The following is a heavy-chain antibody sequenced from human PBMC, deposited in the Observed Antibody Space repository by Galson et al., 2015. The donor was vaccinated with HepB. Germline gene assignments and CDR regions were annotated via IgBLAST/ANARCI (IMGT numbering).Heavy chain of an antibody. D-gene: IGHD5-18*01. CDR2: ISSSGTI. CDR1: GFTFSTYS. Sequence: SLRLSCAASGFTFSTYSMNWVRQAPGKGLEWVSYISSSGTIYYADSVKGRFTISRDNAKNPLYLQMNSLRAEDTAVYYCARDRYGSYWGQGTLVTVSS. J-gene: IGHJ4*02. CDR3: ARDRYGSY. V-gene: IGHV3-48*01.